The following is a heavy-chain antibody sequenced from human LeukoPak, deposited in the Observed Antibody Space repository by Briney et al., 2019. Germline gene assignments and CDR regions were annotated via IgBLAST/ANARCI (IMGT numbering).Heavy chain of an antibody. J-gene: IGHJ4*02. CDR3: ATSGIVGAAFDY. V-gene: IGHV3-30-3*01. CDR1: GFTVSSNY. D-gene: IGHD1-26*01. CDR2: ISYDGSNK. Sequence: PGGSLRLSCAASGFTVSSNYMSWVRQAPGKGLEWVAVISYDGSNKYYADSVKGRFTISRDNSKNTLYLQMNSLRAEDTAVYYCATSGIVGAAFDYWGQGTLVTVSS.